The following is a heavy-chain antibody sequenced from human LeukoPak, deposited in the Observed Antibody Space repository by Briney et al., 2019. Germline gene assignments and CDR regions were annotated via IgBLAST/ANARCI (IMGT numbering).Heavy chain of an antibody. V-gene: IGHV3-23*01. CDR3: AKRGVVIRVILVGYHKEAYYFES. Sequence: PGGSLRLSCAVSGITLSNYGMSWVRQAPGKGLEWVAGISDSGANTTYADSVKGRFTISRDNPKNTLYLQMNSLRAEDTAVYFCAKRGVVIRVILVGYHKEAYYFESWGQGALVTVSS. CDR1: GITLSNYG. CDR2: ISDSGANT. J-gene: IGHJ4*02. D-gene: IGHD3-22*01.